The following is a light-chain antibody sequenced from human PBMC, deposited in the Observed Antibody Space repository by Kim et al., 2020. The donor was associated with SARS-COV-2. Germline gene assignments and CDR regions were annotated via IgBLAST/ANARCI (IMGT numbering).Light chain of an antibody. CDR3: AVWDDSLKQGV. CDR2: SNN. J-gene: IGLJ3*02. V-gene: IGLV1-44*01. Sequence: ELTQSPSASGTPGQRVTISCSGSSSNIGSNNVVWYQQLPGAAPNLLIYSNNQRPSGVPDRFSGSRSGTSASLAISGLQSGDEADYYCAVWDDSLKQGVFGGGTQLTVL. CDR1: SSNIGSNN.